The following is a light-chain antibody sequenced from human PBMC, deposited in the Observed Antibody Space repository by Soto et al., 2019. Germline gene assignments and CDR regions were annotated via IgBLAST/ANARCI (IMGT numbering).Light chain of an antibody. Sequence: QSALTQPASVSGSPGQSITISCTGTSSDVGSYNLVSWYQQHPGKAPKLMIYEVTNRPSGVSNRFSGSKSGNTASLTISGLQDEDEADYYCYSFAGSSYVFGTGTKLTVL. CDR3: YSFAGSSYV. V-gene: IGLV2-23*02. J-gene: IGLJ1*01. CDR1: SSDVGSYNL. CDR2: EVT.